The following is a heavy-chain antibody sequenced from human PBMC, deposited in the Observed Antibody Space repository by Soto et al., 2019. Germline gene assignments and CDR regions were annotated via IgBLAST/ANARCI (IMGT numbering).Heavy chain of an antibody. D-gene: IGHD4-17*01. CDR3: AKVGGDYGFDY. J-gene: IGHJ4*02. CDR1: GFTFSSYG. CDR2: ISYDGSNK. V-gene: IGHV3-30*18. Sequence: QVQLVESGGGVVQPGRSLRLSCAASGFTFSSYGMHWVRQAPGKGLEWVAVISYDGSNKYYADSVKGRFTISRDNSKNALYLHMNTLSAEDTAVYYCAKVGGDYGFDYWGQGTLVTVSS.